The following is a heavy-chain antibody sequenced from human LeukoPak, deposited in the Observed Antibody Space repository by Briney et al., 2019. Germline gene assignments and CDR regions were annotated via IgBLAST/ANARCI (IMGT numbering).Heavy chain of an antibody. CDR1: GGXISTTNW. CDR3: AREGGPYRPLDY. J-gene: IGHJ4*02. V-gene: IGHV4-4*02. CDR2: VHLSGRT. Sequence: SETLSLTCGVSGGXISTTNWWTWVRQPPGEGLEWIGEVHLSGRTHYNPSLESRVTMSVDMSENHISLRLTSVTAADTAVYYCAREGGPYRPLDYSGQGTLVTVSS.